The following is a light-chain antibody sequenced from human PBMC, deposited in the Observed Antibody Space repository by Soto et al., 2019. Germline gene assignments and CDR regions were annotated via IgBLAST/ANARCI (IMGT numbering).Light chain of an antibody. CDR1: QGIRND. V-gene: IGKV1-6*01. Sequence: AIQMTQSPSSLSASVGDRVTLTCRASQGIRNDLGWYQQKPGKAPKLLIYAASTLQSGVPSRFSGSGSDTDFTLTISSLQPEDFATYYCLQDYNYPYTFGQGTKLEIK. J-gene: IGKJ2*01. CDR3: LQDYNYPYT. CDR2: AAS.